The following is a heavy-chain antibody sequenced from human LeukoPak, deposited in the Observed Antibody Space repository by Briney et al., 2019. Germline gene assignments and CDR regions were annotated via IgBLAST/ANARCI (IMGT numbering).Heavy chain of an antibody. J-gene: IGHJ6*03. D-gene: IGHD3-10*01. CDR3: AREPPGSTIKDYYYYMDV. Sequence: PVASVKVSCKASGYTFTSYGISWVRQAPGQGLEWMGWISAYNGNTNYAQKLQGRVTMTTDTSTSTAYMELRSLRSDDTAVYYCAREPPGSTIKDYYYYMDVWGKGTTVTVSS. CDR2: ISAYNGNT. CDR1: GYTFTSYG. V-gene: IGHV1-18*01.